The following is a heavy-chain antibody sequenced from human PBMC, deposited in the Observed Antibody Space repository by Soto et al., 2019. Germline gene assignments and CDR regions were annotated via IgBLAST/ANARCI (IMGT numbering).Heavy chain of an antibody. CDR2: ISGIGGST. CDR3: AKANVVVPAGMWDY. CDR1: EFTSSSNP. V-gene: IGHV3-23*01. Sequence: GGPWSPFGPASEFTSSSNPMSWVGRAPGKGREGGSAISGIGGSTYYADSGKGRLTISRDNSKNTLYLQINSLRAEDTAVYYCAKANVVVPAGMWDYWGQGTLVTFSS. J-gene: IGHJ4*02. D-gene: IGHD2-2*01.